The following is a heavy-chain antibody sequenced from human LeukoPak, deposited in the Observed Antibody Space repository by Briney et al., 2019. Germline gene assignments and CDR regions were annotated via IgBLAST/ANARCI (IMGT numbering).Heavy chain of an antibody. CDR1: GYSFTSYW. CDR2: IYPGDSDT. D-gene: IGHD3-16*01. CDR3: ARDGGGDSREDYFHY. J-gene: IGHJ4*02. Sequence: GESLKISCKGSGYSFTSYWIGWVRQMPGKGLEWMGIIYPGDSDTRYSPSFQGQVTISADKSISTAYLQWSSLKASDTAMYYCARDGGGDSREDYFHYWGQGTLVTVSS. V-gene: IGHV5-51*01.